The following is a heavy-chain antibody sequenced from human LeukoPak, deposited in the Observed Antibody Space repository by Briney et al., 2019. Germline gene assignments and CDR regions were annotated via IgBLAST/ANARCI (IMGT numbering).Heavy chain of an antibody. CDR1: GGSISSYY. D-gene: IGHD4-17*01. Sequence: SETLSLTCTVSGGSISSYYWSWIRQPPGKGLEWIGYIYYSGSTNDNPSLKNRVTISVDTSKNQSSLKLSSVPAADTAVYYCAGGSYGDYGGGFSYYFGYWGQGTLVTVSS. V-gene: IGHV4-59*08. CDR3: AGGSYGDYGGGFSYYFGY. J-gene: IGHJ4*02. CDR2: IYYSGST.